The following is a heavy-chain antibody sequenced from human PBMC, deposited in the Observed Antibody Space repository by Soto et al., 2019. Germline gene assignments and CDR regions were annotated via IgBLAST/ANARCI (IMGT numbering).Heavy chain of an antibody. D-gene: IGHD6-19*01. CDR1: GFTFSSYW. V-gene: IGHV3-7*01. CDR3: ASASSGWYYTFGFDY. Sequence: EVQLVESGGGLVQPGGSLRLSCAASGFTFSSYWMSWVRQAPGKGLEWVANIKQDGSEKYYVDSVKGRFTISRDNAKNSLYLQMNSLRAEDTAVYYCASASSGWYYTFGFDYWGQGTLVTVAS. CDR2: IKQDGSEK. J-gene: IGHJ4*02.